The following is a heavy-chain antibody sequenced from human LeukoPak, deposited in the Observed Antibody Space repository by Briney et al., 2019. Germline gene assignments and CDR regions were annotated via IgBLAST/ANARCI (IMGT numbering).Heavy chain of an antibody. J-gene: IGHJ4*02. Sequence: SETLSLTCGVSGGSISGTNWWSWVRQPPGQGLEWIGEISLAGQTYYNPSLNGRVTMSLDKSSNQLSLHLTSVTAADTATYFCSRESGPFCPFGYWGQGTLVIVSS. V-gene: IGHV4/OR15-8*02. CDR2: ISLAGQT. D-gene: IGHD1-26*01. CDR1: GGSISGTNW. CDR3: SRESGPFCPFGY.